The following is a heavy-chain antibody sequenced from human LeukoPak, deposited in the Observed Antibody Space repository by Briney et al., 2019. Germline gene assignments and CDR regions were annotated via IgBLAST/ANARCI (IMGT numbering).Heavy chain of an antibody. CDR1: GGSISSSYFY. CDR3: ARHDTAIVTDY. D-gene: IGHD5-18*01. V-gene: IGHV4-39*01. Sequence: SETLSLTCTISGGSISSSYFYWGRIRQPPGEGLEWIGSINYSGYTYHNPSLKSRVTMSVDTSKNQFSLNLSSVTAADTAVYYCARHDTAIVTDYWGQGTLVTVSS. J-gene: IGHJ4*02. CDR2: INYSGYT.